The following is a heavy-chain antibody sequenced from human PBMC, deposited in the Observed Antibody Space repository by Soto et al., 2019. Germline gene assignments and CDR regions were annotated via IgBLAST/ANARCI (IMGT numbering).Heavy chain of an antibody. CDR3: AGEVGGTGFHF. J-gene: IGHJ4*02. V-gene: IGHV1-69*12. CDR1: GGTFKNYG. Sequence: QVQLVQSGAEVKKPGSSVKISCRASGGTFKNYGFSWVRQAPGQGLEWMGGFIPMFGVADYGQVFQGRFTIIADESTSTVHMELTSLKAEDTAVYFCAGEVGGTGFHFWGQGTLVTVSS. D-gene: IGHD3-9*01. CDR2: FIPMFGVA.